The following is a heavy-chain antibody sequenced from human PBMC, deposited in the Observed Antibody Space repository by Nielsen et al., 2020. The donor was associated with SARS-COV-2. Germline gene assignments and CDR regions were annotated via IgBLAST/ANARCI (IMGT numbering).Heavy chain of an antibody. Sequence: GGSLRLSCAASGFTFSSYAMHWVRQAPGKGLEWVAVISYDGSNKYYADSVKGRFTISRDNSKNTLYLQMNSLRAEDTAVYYCARDLGCSSTSCYVGDWFDPWGQGTLVTVSS. CDR1: GFTFSSYA. V-gene: IGHV3-30-3*01. CDR3: ARDLGCSSTSCYVGDWFDP. D-gene: IGHD2-2*01. J-gene: IGHJ5*02. CDR2: ISYDGSNK.